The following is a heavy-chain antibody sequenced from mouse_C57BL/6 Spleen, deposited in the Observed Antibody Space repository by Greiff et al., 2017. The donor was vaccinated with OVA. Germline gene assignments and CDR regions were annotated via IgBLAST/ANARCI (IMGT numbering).Heavy chain of an antibody. V-gene: IGHV1-82*01. CDR2: IYPGDGDT. D-gene: IGHD3-2*02. J-gene: IGHJ4*01. Sequence: QVQLKESGPELVKPGASVKISCKASGYAFSSSWMNWVKQRPGKGLEWIGRIYPGDGDTKYNGKFKGKATLTADKSSSTAYMQLSSLTSEDSAVYFCARSSGYPYAMDYWGQGTSVTVSS. CDR3: ARSSGYPYAMDY. CDR1: GYAFSSSW.